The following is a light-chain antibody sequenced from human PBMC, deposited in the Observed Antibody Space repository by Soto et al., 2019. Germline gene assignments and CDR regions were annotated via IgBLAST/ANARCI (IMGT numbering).Light chain of an antibody. V-gene: IGLV1-51*01. CDR2: DNN. Sequence: QSVLTQPPSVSAAPGQTVTISCSGSSSNIGNNYVSWYQQLPGTAPKLLIYDNNKRPSRIPDRFSGSKSGTSATLGITGLQTGGEADYYCGTWDSSLSVVFGGGTKLTVL. J-gene: IGLJ2*01. CDR3: GTWDSSLSVV. CDR1: SSNIGNNY.